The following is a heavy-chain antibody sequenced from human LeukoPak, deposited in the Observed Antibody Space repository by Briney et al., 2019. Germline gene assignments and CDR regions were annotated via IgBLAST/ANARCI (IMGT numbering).Heavy chain of an antibody. D-gene: IGHD5-12*01. Sequence: GGSLRLSRAASGFTFRSYAMSWVRQAPGKGLEWVSAISGSGGSSYYADSVKGRFTISRDNSKNTLHLQMNSLRAEDTAMYYCANDLTRAVYSAYDFLPNLGNWGQGTLVTVSS. V-gene: IGHV3-23*01. J-gene: IGHJ4*02. CDR1: GFTFRSYA. CDR2: ISGSGGSS. CDR3: ANDLTRAVYSAYDFLPNLGN.